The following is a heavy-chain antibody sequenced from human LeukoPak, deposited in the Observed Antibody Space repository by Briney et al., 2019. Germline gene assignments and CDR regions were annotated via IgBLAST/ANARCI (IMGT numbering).Heavy chain of an antibody. CDR3: ASDPRIYYDSSLGVQTNGNHWFDP. CDR2: ISRSGSSI. J-gene: IGHJ5*02. D-gene: IGHD3-22*01. V-gene: IGHV3-11*01. Sequence: PGGSLRLSCAASGFTFSDYDMSWIRQAPGKGLEWVSYISRSGSSIDYADSVKGRFTISRDNAKNSLYLQMNSLRAEDTAVYYCASDPRIYYDSSLGVQTNGNHWFDPWGQGTLVTVSS. CDR1: GFTFSDYD.